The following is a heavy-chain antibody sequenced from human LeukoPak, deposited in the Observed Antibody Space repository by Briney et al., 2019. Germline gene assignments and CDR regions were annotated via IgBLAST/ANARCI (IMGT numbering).Heavy chain of an antibody. CDR3: ARENQLLEAGFDY. V-gene: IGHV1-46*01. CDR1: GYTFTSYY. CDR2: INPSGGST. J-gene: IGHJ4*02. Sequence: GGSLRLSCAASGYTFTSYYMHWVRQAPGQGLEWMGIINPSGGSTSYAQKFQGRVTMTRDTSTSTVYMELSSLRSEDTAVYYCARENQLLEAGFDYWGQGTLVTVSS. D-gene: IGHD2-2*01.